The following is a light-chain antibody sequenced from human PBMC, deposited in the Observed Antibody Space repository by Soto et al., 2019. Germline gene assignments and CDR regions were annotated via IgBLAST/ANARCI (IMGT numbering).Light chain of an antibody. CDR1: SSDVGGYNF. J-gene: IGLJ1*01. CDR2: DVT. Sequence: QSALTQPASVSGSPGQSITISCTGTSSDVGGYNFVSWYQQHPDKAPKLMIYDVTNRPSGVSNRFSGSTSGNTASLTISGLQAEAEADYYCSSYTSISTYDFGNGTKVTVL. CDR3: SSYTSISTYD. V-gene: IGLV2-14*01.